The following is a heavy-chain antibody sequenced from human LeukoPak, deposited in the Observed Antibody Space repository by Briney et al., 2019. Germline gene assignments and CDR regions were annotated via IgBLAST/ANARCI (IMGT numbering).Heavy chain of an antibody. D-gene: IGHD6-13*01. J-gene: IGHJ4*02. CDR3: ARGKVSSWATFDY. CDR2: IDPNSGGT. V-gene: IGHV1-2*04. Sequence: GASVKVSCKASGYTFTGYYMHWVRQAPGQGLGWMGWIDPNSGGTNYAQKFQGWVTMTRDTSISTAYMELSRLRSDDTAVYYCARGKVSSWATFDYWGQGTLVTVSS. CDR1: GYTFTGYY.